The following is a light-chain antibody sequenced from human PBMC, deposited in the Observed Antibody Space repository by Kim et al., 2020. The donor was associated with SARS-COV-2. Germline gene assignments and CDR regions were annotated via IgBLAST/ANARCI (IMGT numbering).Light chain of an antibody. J-gene: IGLJ1*01. CDR1: SSDVGSYNL. V-gene: IGLV2-23*01. Sequence: QSALTQPASVSGSPGQSITISCTGTSSDVGSYNLVSWYQQHPGKAPKLMIYEGSKRPSGVSNRFSGSKSGNTASLTISGLQAEDEADYYCCSYAGNSIYVFGTGTKVTVL. CDR3: CSYAGNSIYV. CDR2: EGS.